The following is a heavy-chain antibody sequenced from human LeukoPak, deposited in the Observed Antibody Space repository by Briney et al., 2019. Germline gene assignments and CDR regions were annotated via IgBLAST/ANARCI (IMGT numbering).Heavy chain of an antibody. CDR3: ARWSRGSNWFAP. J-gene: IGHJ5*02. CDR1: GGSINSYY. V-gene: IGHV4-59*01. Sequence: ETLTLTCTVSGGSINSYYWSWIRQPPGKGLEWVGYIFYSGGTTYNPSLKSRVTISVARSKNQFSLKLSSMTAADTAVYYCARWSRGSNWFAPWGQGTLATVSS. CDR2: IFYSGGT.